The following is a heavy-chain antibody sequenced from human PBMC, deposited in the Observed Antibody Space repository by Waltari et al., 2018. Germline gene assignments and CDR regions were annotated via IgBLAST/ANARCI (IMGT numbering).Heavy chain of an antibody. V-gene: IGHV1-8*02. Sequence: QVQLVQSGAEVKKPGASVKVSCKASGYTFTSYDINWVRQAPGHGLEWMGWMNRNSGNTGYAQKCQGRVTMTRNTSISTAYRELSSLRSEDTAVYYCARGWEGYSGYGQDYWGQGTLVTVSS. CDR3: ARGWEGYSGYGQDY. D-gene: IGHD5-12*01. J-gene: IGHJ4*02. CDR2: MNRNSGNT. CDR1: GYTFTSYD.